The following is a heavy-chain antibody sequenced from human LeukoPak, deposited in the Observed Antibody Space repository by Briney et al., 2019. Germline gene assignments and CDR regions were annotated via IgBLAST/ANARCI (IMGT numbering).Heavy chain of an antibody. D-gene: IGHD3-22*01. Sequence: GGSLRLSCAASGFTFDDYSMYWVRQGPGKGLEWVTGISWNSGNIDYADSAKGRFTISRDNSKNSLFLQMKNVRPEDTALYYCIKDTYAESSGYDSWGQGTLITVSS. CDR3: IKDTYAESSGYDS. CDR2: ISWNSGNI. V-gene: IGHV3-9*01. J-gene: IGHJ4*02. CDR1: GFTFDDYS.